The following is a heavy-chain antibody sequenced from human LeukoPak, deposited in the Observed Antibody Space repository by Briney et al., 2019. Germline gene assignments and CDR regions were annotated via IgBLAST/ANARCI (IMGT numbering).Heavy chain of an antibody. Sequence: SETLSLTCTVSGGSISSSSYYWGWIRQPPGKGLEWIGSIYYSGSTYYNPSLKSRVTISVDTSKNQFSLKLSSVTAADTAVYYCAREVGGIVGAILDYFDYWGQGTLVTVSS. J-gene: IGHJ4*02. CDR1: GGSISSSSYY. V-gene: IGHV4-39*07. CDR3: AREVGGIVGAILDYFDY. D-gene: IGHD1-26*01. CDR2: IYYSGST.